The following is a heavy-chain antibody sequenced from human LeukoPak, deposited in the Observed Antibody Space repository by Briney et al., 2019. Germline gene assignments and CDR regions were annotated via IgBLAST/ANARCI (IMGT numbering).Heavy chain of an antibody. J-gene: IGHJ4*02. Sequence: GGSLRPSCAASGFTFSTFWMSWVRQAPGKGLEWVANIKHDGSEKYYVDSVKGRFTISRDNVKNSLYLQIDSLRVEDTAVYYCAREGAPGYCSGGSCSATQSFDYWGQGTLVPVSS. D-gene: IGHD2-15*01. CDR1: GFTFSTFW. V-gene: IGHV3-7*01. CDR3: AREGAPGYCSGGSCSATQSFDY. CDR2: IKHDGSEK.